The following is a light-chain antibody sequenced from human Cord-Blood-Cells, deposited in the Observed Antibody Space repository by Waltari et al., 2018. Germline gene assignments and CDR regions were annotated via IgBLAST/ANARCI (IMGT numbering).Light chain of an antibody. Sequence: QITPSPSSLSASGGERVPITCQASQDISNYLNWYQQKPGKAPKLLIYDASNLETGVPSRFSGSGSGTDFTFTISSLQPEDIATYYCQQYDNLPPFTFGPGTKVDIK. CDR2: DAS. V-gene: IGKV1-33*01. CDR3: QQYDNLPPFT. CDR1: QDISNY. J-gene: IGKJ3*01.